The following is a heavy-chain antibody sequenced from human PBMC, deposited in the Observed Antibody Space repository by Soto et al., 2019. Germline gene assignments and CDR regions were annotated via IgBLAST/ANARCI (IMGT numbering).Heavy chain of an antibody. Sequence: ASVKVSCKASGYTFTSYGISWVRQAPGQGLEWMGWVSAYNGNTNYAQKLQGRVTMTTDTSTSTAYMELRSLRSDDTAVYYCARDEAAAGLYYYGMDVWGQGTTVTVSS. CDR1: GYTFTSYG. CDR3: ARDEAAAGLYYYGMDV. V-gene: IGHV1-18*04. D-gene: IGHD6-13*01. CDR2: VSAYNGNT. J-gene: IGHJ6*02.